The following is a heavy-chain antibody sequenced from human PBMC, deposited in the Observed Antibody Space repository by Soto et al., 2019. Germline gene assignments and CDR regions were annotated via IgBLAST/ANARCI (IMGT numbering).Heavy chain of an antibody. D-gene: IGHD6-19*01. V-gene: IGHV1-2*04. CDR2: INPNSGGT. J-gene: IGHJ3*02. CDR1: GYTFTGYY. CDR3: ARRSSSGPNDAFDI. Sequence: ASVKVSCKASGYTFTGYYMHWVRQAPGQGLEWMGWINPNSGGTNYAQKFQGWVTMTRDTSISTAYMELSRLRSDDTAVYYCARRSSSGPNDAFDIWGQGTMVTVSS.